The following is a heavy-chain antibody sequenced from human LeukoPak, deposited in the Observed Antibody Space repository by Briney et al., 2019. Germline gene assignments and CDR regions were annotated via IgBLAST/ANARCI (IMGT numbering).Heavy chain of an antibody. J-gene: IGHJ4*02. Sequence: GGSLILSCVASGITYEDYAFSWVRQAPGKGLEWVSAISGGGRSTSYADSLKGRFTISRDNSKNTLYLQMNSLRAEDTAVYYCAQLDVLRSDYFESWGQGTLVTVSS. V-gene: IGHV3-23*01. D-gene: IGHD3-22*01. CDR2: ISGGGRST. CDR1: GITYEDYA. CDR3: AQLDVLRSDYFES.